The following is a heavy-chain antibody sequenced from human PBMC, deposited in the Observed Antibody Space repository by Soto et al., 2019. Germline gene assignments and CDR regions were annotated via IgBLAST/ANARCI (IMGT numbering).Heavy chain of an antibody. D-gene: IGHD3-16*01. CDR1: GFTFSDYY. J-gene: IGHJ3*02. CDR3: ARLRPTNTGGTFDI. CDR2: ITYNGDTI. V-gene: IGHV3-11*01. Sequence: QVQLVESGGGLVKPGGSLRLSCAPSGFTFSDYYMTWIRQAPGKGLEWLSYITYNGDTIYYADCVKGRFTISRDNAHNSLYLEMNSLRAEDTAIYYCARLRPTNTGGTFDIWGQGTMVTVSS.